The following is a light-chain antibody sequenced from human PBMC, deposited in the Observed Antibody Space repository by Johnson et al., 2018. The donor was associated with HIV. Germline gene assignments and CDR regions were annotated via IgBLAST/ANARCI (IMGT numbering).Light chain of an antibody. Sequence: QSVLTQPPSVSAAPGQKVTISCSGSSSNIGNNYVSWYQQLPGTAPKLLIYDNNKRPSGIPDRFSGSKSGTSATLGITGLQTGDEAEYYCGTWDSSLSVYVFGTWTKVTVL. V-gene: IGLV1-51*01. J-gene: IGLJ1*01. CDR3: GTWDSSLSVYV. CDR2: DNN. CDR1: SSNIGNNY.